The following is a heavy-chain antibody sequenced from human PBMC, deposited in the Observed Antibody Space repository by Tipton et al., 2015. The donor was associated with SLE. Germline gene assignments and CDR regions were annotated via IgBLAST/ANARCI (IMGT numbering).Heavy chain of an antibody. V-gene: IGHV4-38-2*01. CDR3: ASRSGTISDY. CDR2: IYHSGST. Sequence: TLSLTCVVSRFSITSDNSWDWIRQPPGKGLEWIGSIYHSGSTFYNPALKSRGTISVDTSKNKFSLKLSSVTAADTDVYYCASRSGTISDYWGQGTLVTVSS. CDR1: RFSITSDNS. J-gene: IGHJ4*02. D-gene: IGHD3-3*01.